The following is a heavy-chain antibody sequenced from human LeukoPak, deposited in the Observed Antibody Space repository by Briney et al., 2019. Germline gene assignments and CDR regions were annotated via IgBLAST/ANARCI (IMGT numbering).Heavy chain of an antibody. CDR3: ARQQLVRKYNWFDP. CDR2: ISGYNGNT. D-gene: IGHD6-13*01. CDR1: GYSFTSYG. V-gene: IGHV1-18*01. J-gene: IGHJ5*02. Sequence: ASVKVSCKASGYSFTSYGFSWLRQAPGQGLEWMGWISGYNGNTNYAQKFQGRVTLIADTSTNTAYMELRSLTSDDTAVYYCARQQLVRKYNWFDPWGQGTLVTVSS.